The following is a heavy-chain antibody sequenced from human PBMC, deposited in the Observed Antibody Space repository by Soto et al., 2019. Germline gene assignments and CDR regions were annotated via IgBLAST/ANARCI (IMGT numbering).Heavy chain of an antibody. J-gene: IGHJ6*02. V-gene: IGHV1-69*13. CDR3: ASSTQGRGGSVGIYYYYYGMDV. D-gene: IGHD3-16*01. Sequence: GASVKVSCKASGGTFSSHAISWVRQAPGQGLEWMGGIIPIFGTANYAQKFQGRVTITADESTSTAYMELSSLRSEDTAVYYCASSTQGRGGSVGIYYYYYGMDVWGQGTTVTVS. CDR2: IIPIFGTA. CDR1: GGTFSSHA.